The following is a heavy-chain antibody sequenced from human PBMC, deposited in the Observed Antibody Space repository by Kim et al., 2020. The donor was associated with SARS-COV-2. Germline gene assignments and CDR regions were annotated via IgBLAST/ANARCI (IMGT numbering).Heavy chain of an antibody. Sequence: YADAVKDRFTISRDISKNTLYLKMNSLRAEDTAVYYCAKDPTTFSPYYFDSWGQGTLVTVSS. D-gene: IGHD1-1*01. J-gene: IGHJ4*02. V-gene: IGHV3-23*01. CDR3: AKDPTTFSPYYFDS.